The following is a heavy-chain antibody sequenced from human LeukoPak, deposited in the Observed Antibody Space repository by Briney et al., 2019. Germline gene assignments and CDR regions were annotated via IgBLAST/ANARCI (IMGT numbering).Heavy chain of an antibody. V-gene: IGHV1-2*02. CDR2: INHNSGGT. D-gene: IGHD7-27*01. CDR1: GYTFTDYY. J-gene: IGHJ4*02. Sequence: ASVTVSCKASGYTFTDYYIHWVRQAPGQGLEWMGWINHNSGGTNYAQEFQGSVTMTRDTSISTAYMDLSVLRCDDTAVFYCARVSSNWDTYFHYWGQGSLVTVSS. CDR3: ARVSSNWDTYFHY.